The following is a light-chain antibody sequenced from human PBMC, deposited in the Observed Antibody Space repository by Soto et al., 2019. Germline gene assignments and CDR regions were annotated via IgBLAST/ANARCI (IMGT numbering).Light chain of an antibody. J-gene: IGKJ3*01. CDR3: QKYNTAPFT. V-gene: IGKV1-27*01. Sequence: DIQMTQSPSSLSASVGDRVNITCRASQSIANYLAWYQQKPGKVPKLLIYAASILKSGVPSRFSGSQYGTDFTLPINSLQPEDVAAYYCQKYNTAPFTFGPGTKVDVK. CDR1: QSIANY. CDR2: AAS.